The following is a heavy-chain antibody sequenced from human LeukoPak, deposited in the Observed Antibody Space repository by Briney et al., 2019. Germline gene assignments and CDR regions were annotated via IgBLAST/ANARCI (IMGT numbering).Heavy chain of an antibody. V-gene: IGHV1-2*02. Sequence: ASVKVSCKASGYTFTGYYVHWLRQAPGQGLEWMGWINPNSGGTHYAQKFQGRVTVTRDTSISTTYMDLSRLKSDDTAIYYCARKGEIYGDYDYWGQGTLVTVSS. CDR3: ARKGEIYGDYDY. CDR2: INPNSGGT. J-gene: IGHJ4*02. D-gene: IGHD4-17*01. CDR1: GYTFTGYY.